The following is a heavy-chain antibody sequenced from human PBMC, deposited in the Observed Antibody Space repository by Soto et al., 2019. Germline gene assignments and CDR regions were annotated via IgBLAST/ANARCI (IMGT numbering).Heavy chain of an antibody. CDR1: GGTFSSYA. Sequence: QVQLVQSGAEVKKPGSSVKVSCKASGGTFSSYAISWVRQAPGQGLAWMGGIIPIFGTANYAQKFQGRVTITADEYTSTAYMELSSLRSEDTAVYCWAAGGIDYYGSGSYAYYFDYWGQGTLVTVSS. D-gene: IGHD3-10*01. J-gene: IGHJ4*02. V-gene: IGHV1-69*01. CDR2: IIPIFGTA. CDR3: AAGGIDYYGSGSYAYYFDY.